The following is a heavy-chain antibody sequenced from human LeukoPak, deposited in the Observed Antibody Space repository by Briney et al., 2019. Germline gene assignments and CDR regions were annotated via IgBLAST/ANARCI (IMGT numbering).Heavy chain of an antibody. CDR1: GYTFTSYY. CDR2: IDPSGGGT. D-gene: IGHD3-10*01. J-gene: IGHJ4*02. Sequence: ASVKVSCKASGYTFTSYYMHWVRQAPGQGLEWMGIIDPSGGGTSYAQKFQGRVTMTRDTSTSTAYMELSSLRSEDTAVYYCASLGSGSSPIIDFDYWGQGTLVTVPS. V-gene: IGHV1-46*01. CDR3: ASLGSGSSPIIDFDY.